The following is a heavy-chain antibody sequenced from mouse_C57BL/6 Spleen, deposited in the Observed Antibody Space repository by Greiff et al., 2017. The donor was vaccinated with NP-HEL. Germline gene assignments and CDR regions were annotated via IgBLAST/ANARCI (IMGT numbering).Heavy chain of an antibody. Sequence: VQLQQSGPELVKPGASVKIPCKASGYTFTDYNMDWVKQSHGKSLEWIGDINPNNGGTIYNQKFKGKATLTVAKSSSTAYMELRSLTSEETAGYYCARRGSPAWFASWGQGTLVTVAA. CDR1: GYTFTDYN. V-gene: IGHV1-18*01. J-gene: IGHJ3*01. CDR2: INPNNGGT. CDR3: ARRGSPAWFAS. D-gene: IGHD1-1*01.